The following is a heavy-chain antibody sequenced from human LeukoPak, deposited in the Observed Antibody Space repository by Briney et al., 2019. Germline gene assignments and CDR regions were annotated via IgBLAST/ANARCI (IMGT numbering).Heavy chain of an antibody. J-gene: IGHJ4*02. D-gene: IGHD3-16*01. CDR3: ARAVGPFDY. Sequence: GRSLRLSCATSGFTFSTYGIHWVRQAPGKGLEWVAAIWPDGSYKYYADSVKGRFTISRDNSKDTVYLQMNTLRDEDTAVYYCARAVGPFDYWGQGTLVTVSS. CDR2: IWPDGSYK. CDR1: GFTFSTYG. V-gene: IGHV3-33*01.